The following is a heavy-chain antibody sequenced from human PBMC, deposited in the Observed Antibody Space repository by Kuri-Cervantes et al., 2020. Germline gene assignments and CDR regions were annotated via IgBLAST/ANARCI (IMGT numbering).Heavy chain of an antibody. Sequence: GESLKISCAASGFIFTDYYMSWIRQAPGKGLEWVSYISSSGTTIYYADSVKGRFTISRDNAKNSLYLQMNSLRAEDTAVYYCARGLLKYVWGSYRYTGGFDYWGQGTLVTVSS. CDR3: ARGLLKYVWGSYRYTGGFDY. D-gene: IGHD3-16*02. J-gene: IGHJ4*02. CDR1: GFIFTDYY. V-gene: IGHV3-11*01. CDR2: ISSSGTTI.